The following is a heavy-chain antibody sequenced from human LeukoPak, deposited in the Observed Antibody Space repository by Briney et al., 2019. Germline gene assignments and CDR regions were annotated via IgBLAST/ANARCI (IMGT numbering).Heavy chain of an antibody. CDR1: GYTFTSYD. J-gene: IGHJ4*02. CDR3: ARDLGYCSGGSCYSGGPSFY. D-gene: IGHD2-15*01. CDR2: MNPNSGNT. V-gene: IGHV1-8*01. Sequence: ASVKVSCKASGYTFTSYDINWVRQATGQGLEWMGWMNPNSGNTGYAQKFQGRVTMTRNTSTSTAYMELRSLRSDDTAVYYCARDLGYCSGGSCYSGGPSFYWGQGTLVTVSS.